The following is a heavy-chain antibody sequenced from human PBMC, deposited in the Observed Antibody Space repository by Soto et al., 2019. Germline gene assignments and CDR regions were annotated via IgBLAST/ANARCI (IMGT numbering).Heavy chain of an antibody. CDR3: ARGPLSTWTMPAS. CDR2: IHHNGDT. CDR1: GGYFSGYH. D-gene: IGHD2-2*01. V-gene: IGHV4-34*01. Sequence: QVQLQQWGAGLLKPSETLSLTCAVYGGYFSGYHCIWIRQTPGQGLEWIGEIHHNGDTNYSPSLKNRVTISLDTSKNQLSLKMTSVTAADTAVYYCARGPLSTWTMPASGGQGTLVTVSS. J-gene: IGHJ4*02.